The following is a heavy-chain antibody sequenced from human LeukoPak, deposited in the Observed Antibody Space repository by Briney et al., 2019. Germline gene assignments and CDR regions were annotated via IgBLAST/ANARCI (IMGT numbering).Heavy chain of an antibody. D-gene: IGHD1-1*01. CDR1: GGSVSSSIYH. V-gene: IGHV4-39*01. Sequence: SETLSLTCSVSGGSVSSSIYHWGWIRQPPGKGLEWIGSIYYTGNTYYNPSLKSRLTISVDTSKNQFSLKVRSVTAADTALYYCARLRTRTPGDYWGQGTLVMVSS. CDR3: ARLRTRTPGDY. CDR2: IYYTGNT. J-gene: IGHJ4*02.